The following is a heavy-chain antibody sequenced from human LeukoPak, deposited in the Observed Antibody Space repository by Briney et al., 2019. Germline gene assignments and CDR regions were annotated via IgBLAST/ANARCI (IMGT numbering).Heavy chain of an antibody. Sequence: GGSLRLSCAASGFTFSSYAMHWVRQAPGKGLEWVAFIRYDGSNKYYADSVKGRFTISRDNSKNTLYLQMNSLRAEDTAVYYCARSYSSTPQYYYYYYMDVWGKGTTVTVSS. CDR3: ARSYSSTPQYYYYYYMDV. CDR1: GFTFSSYA. D-gene: IGHD6-13*01. V-gene: IGHV3-30*02. J-gene: IGHJ6*03. CDR2: IRYDGSNK.